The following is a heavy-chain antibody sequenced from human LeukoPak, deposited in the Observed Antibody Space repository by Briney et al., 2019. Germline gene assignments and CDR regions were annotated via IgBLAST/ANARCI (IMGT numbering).Heavy chain of an antibody. J-gene: IGHJ4*02. CDR1: GYTFTRYF. CDR3: ARGELWFGESYYFDY. V-gene: IGHV1-46*01. CDR2: INPSGGST. Sequence: GASVKVSCKASGYTFTRYFIHWVRQAPGRGLEWMGTINPSGGSTGYAQKFQGRVTMTRDTSTSTVYMELSSLRSGDTAVYYCARGELWFGESYYFDYWGQGTLVTVXS. D-gene: IGHD3-10*01.